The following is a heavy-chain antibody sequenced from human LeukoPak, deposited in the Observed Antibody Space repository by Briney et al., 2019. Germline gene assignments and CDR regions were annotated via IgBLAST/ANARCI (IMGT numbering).Heavy chain of an antibody. Sequence: GGSLRLSCAASGFTFDTYWMHWVRRGPGEGLVWVSRINPDGSTTIYADSVKGRFTISRDNPKNTLYLQMSYLSAEDTALYYCARGRYYCDPLDSWGQGTLVTVSS. D-gene: IGHD3-22*01. CDR3: ARGRYYCDPLDS. CDR2: INPDGSTT. V-gene: IGHV3-74*01. CDR1: GFTFDTYW. J-gene: IGHJ4*02.